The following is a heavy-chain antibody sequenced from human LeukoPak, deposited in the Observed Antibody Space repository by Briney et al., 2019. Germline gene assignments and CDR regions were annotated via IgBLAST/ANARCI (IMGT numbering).Heavy chain of an antibody. J-gene: IGHJ6*03. CDR2: MYTSGST. D-gene: IGHD4-23*01. CDR3: ARVGAEDGGNPPRYYYYMDV. CDR1: GGSISSYY. Sequence: SETLSLTCTVSGGSISSYYWSWIRQPAGKGLEWIGRMYTSGSTNYNPSLKSRVTISVDTSKNQFSLKLSSVTAADTAVYYCARVGAEDGGNPPRYYYYMDVWGKGTTVTVSS. V-gene: IGHV4-4*07.